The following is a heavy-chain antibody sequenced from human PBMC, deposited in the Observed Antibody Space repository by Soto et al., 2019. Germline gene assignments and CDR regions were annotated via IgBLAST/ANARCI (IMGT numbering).Heavy chain of an antibody. CDR3: ARLPGIAVAGTLYYFDY. CDR2: IYYSGST. CDR1: GGSISSGGYY. V-gene: IGHV4-31*03. Sequence: PSETLSLTCTVSGGSISSGGYYWSWIRQHPGKGLEWIGYIYYSGSTYYNPSLKSRVTISVDTSKNQFSLKLSSVTAADTAVYYCARLPGIAVAGTLYYFDYWGQGTLVTVSS. J-gene: IGHJ4*02. D-gene: IGHD6-19*01.